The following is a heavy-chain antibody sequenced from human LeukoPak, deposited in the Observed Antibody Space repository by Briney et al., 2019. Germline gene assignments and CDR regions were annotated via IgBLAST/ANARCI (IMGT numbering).Heavy chain of an antibody. Sequence: PSETLSLTCGVSGASITSGDHYWSWLRLAPGKGPEWMGYISYSGITYYIPSLNSRLTMSVDTSKNEISLRLTSVTATDTAVYYCARDIGYADAFDIWGQGTMVTVSS. D-gene: IGHD5-12*01. CDR3: ARDIGYADAFDI. CDR1: GASITSGDHY. V-gene: IGHV4-30-4*08. J-gene: IGHJ3*02. CDR2: ISYSGIT.